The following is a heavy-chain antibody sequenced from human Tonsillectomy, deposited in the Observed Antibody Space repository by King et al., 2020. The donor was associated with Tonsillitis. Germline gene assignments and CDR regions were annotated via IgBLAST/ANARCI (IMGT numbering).Heavy chain of an antibody. J-gene: IGHJ2*01. Sequence: EVQLVESGGGLVQPGGSLRLSCAASGFTFSSFAMSWVRQSPGKGLEWVSATSGSGGTTYYPDSVKGRFTISRDNSKNTLYLQMNSLRAEDTAVYYCAKDKPVLLWFGEGNWYFDLWGRGTLVTVSS. CDR2: TSGSGGTT. CDR1: GFTFSSFA. D-gene: IGHD3-10*01. CDR3: AKDKPVLLWFGEGNWYFDL. V-gene: IGHV3-23*04.